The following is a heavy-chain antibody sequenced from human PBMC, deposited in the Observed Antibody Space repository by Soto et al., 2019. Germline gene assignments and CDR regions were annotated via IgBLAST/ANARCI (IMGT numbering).Heavy chain of an antibody. V-gene: IGHV1-3*01. Sequence: QVQLVQSGAEVKKPGASVKVSCKASGYTFTSHAIHWVRQAPGQGLEWMGWINAGNGNTKYSQKFQSRVTIIRDTSASTAYMELSSLRSEDTAVYYCARGITMVRGVYGEWGQGTLVTVSS. CDR1: GYTFTSHA. CDR3: ARGITMVRGVYGE. CDR2: INAGNGNT. D-gene: IGHD3-10*01. J-gene: IGHJ4*02.